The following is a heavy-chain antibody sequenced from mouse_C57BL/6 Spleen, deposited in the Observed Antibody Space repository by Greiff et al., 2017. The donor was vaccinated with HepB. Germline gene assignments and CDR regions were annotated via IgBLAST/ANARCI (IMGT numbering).Heavy chain of an antibody. CDR3: ARLGYVEGYYAMDY. Sequence: QVQLQQPGAELVRPGSSVKLSCKASGYTFTSYWMDWVKQRPGQGLEWIGNIYPSDSETHYNQKFKDKATLTVDKSSSTAYMQLSSLTSEDSAVYYCARLGYVEGYYAMDYWGQGTSVTVSS. J-gene: IGHJ4*01. CDR1: GYTFTSYW. CDR2: IYPSDSET. D-gene: IGHD2-2*01. V-gene: IGHV1-61*01.